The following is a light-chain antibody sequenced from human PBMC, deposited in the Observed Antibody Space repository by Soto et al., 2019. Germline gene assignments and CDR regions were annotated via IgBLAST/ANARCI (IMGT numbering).Light chain of an antibody. CDR1: KNDIGVYDF. Sequence: QSVLTQPPSASGSPGQSVTISCTGTKNDIGVYDFVSWYQHLPGKAPRLIIYEVVQRPSGVPDRFSGSKSGNTASLTVSGLQAEDEADYFCKSYAGSNTYVFGSGTKVTAL. CDR2: EVV. J-gene: IGLJ1*01. V-gene: IGLV2-8*01. CDR3: KSYAGSNTYV.